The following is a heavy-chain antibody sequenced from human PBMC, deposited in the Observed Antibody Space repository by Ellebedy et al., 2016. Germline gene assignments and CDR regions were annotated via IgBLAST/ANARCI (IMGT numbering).Heavy chain of an antibody. D-gene: IGHD6-19*01. CDR2: INGGNGNT. CDR3: AKDWARDIELAGPLDY. CDR1: GFSFTTYA. Sequence: ASVKVSCKASGFSFTTYAIHWVRQAPGQRLEWMGWINGGNGNTRYSQKFQGRVTITRDTTASTVYMDLSSLRSEDTAVYYCAKDWARDIELAGPLDYWGQGTLVTVSS. V-gene: IGHV1-3*01. J-gene: IGHJ4*02.